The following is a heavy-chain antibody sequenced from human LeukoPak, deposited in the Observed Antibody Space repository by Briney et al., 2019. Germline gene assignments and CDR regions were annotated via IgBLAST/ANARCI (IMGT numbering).Heavy chain of an antibody. V-gene: IGHV5-51*01. CDR1: GYSFTSYW. CDR3: ARGPTGTTSRFDY. D-gene: IGHD1-1*01. J-gene: IGHJ4*02. CDR2: IYPGDSDT. Sequence: GESLKISCKGSGYSFTSYWIGWVRQMPGKGLEWMGIIYPGDSDTRYSPSFQGQVTISVDNSVNTAYLEWNSLKASDTAMYYCARGPTGTTSRFDYWGQGTLVTVSS.